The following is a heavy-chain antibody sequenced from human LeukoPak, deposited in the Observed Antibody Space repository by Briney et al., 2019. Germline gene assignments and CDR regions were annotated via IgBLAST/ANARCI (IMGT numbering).Heavy chain of an antibody. CDR3: ARDRGDGGWTDYYGMDV. Sequence: GGSLRLSCAASGFTFSSYAMSWVRQAPGKGLEWVSAISGSGGSTYYADSVKGRFTISRDNSKNTLYLQMNSLRAEDTAVYYCARDRGDGGWTDYYGMDVWGQGTTVTVSS. CDR1: GFTFSSYA. J-gene: IGHJ6*02. D-gene: IGHD6-19*01. CDR2: ISGSGGST. V-gene: IGHV3-23*01.